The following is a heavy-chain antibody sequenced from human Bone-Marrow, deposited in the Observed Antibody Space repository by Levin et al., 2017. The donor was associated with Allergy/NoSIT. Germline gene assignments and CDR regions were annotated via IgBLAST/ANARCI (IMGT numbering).Heavy chain of an antibody. Sequence: GESLKISCAASGFTFDDYGMSWVRQAPGKGLEWVSGINWNGGSTGYADSVKGRFTISRDNAKNSLYLQMNSLRAEDTALYYCARETPGNCSSTSCPAGNYYYYGMDVWGQGTTVTVSS. V-gene: IGHV3-20*04. CDR3: ARETPGNCSSTSCPAGNYYYYGMDV. J-gene: IGHJ6*02. CDR1: GFTFDDYG. CDR2: INWNGGST. D-gene: IGHD2-2*01.